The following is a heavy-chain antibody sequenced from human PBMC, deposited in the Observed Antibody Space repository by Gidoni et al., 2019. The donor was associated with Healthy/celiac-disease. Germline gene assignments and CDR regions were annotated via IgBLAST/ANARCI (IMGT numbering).Heavy chain of an antibody. CDR2: IYYSGST. D-gene: IGHD2-2*01. J-gene: IGHJ4*02. V-gene: IGHV4-61*01. CDR1: GGSVSSGSYY. CDR3: ARGSVVVPAALYYFDY. Sequence: QVQLQESGPGLVKPSETLSLTCTVSGGSVSSGSYYWSWIRQPPGKGLEWIGYIYYSGSTNYNPSLKSRVTISVDTSKNQFSLKLSSVTAADTAVYYCARGSVVVPAALYYFDYWGQGTLVTVSS.